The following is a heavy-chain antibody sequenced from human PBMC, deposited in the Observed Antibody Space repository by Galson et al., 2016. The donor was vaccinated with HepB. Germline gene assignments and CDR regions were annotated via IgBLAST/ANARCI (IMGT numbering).Heavy chain of an antibody. D-gene: IGHD5-12*01. J-gene: IGHJ3*02. CDR1: GGSISTYS. V-gene: IGHV4-59*08. CDR2: ISYSGST. Sequence: SETLSLTCTVSGGSISTYSWNWIRQPPGKGLEWIGFISYSGSTNYNPSLKSRVTISVDTSKNQFSLRLTSVTAADTAVYYCARLGYVNAFDIWGQGTMVTVST. CDR3: ARLGYVNAFDI.